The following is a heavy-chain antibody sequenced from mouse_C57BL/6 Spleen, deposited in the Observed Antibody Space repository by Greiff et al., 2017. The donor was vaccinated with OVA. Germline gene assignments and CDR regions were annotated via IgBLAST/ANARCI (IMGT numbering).Heavy chain of an antibody. D-gene: IGHD1-1*01. Sequence: EVQRVESGPGLVKPSQSLSLTCSVTGYSITSGYYWNWIRQFPGNKLEWMGYISYDGSNNYNPSLKNRISITRDTSKNQFFLKLNSVTTEDTATYYCAREIYYYGSSYYFDYWGQGTTLTVSS. CDR3: AREIYYYGSSYYFDY. CDR1: GYSITSGYY. J-gene: IGHJ2*01. V-gene: IGHV3-6*01. CDR2: ISYDGSN.